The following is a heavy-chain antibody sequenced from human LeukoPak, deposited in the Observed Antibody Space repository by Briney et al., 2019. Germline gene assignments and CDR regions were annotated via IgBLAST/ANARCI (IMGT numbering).Heavy chain of an antibody. Sequence: GGSLRLSCAASGFNFNDYAMKWVRQAPGKGLEWVAAISRTSAYIYYSDSVKGRFIISRDNAKNSAYLQMDSLRAEDTAIYYCARDERRYCRDISCYPGDYWGQGTLVTVSS. CDR2: ISRTSAYI. J-gene: IGHJ4*02. V-gene: IGHV3-21*01. CDR3: ARDERRYCRDISCYPGDY. D-gene: IGHD2-15*01. CDR1: GFNFNDYA.